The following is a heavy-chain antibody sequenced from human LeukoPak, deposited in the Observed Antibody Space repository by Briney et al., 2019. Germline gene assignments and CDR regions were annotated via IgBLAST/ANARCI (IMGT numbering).Heavy chain of an antibody. V-gene: IGHV3-23*01. CDR2: ITGDGAT. CDR1: GFTFTNFA. Sequence: PGGSLRLSCAVSGFTFTNFAMMWVRQAPGKGLQWVSSITGDGATYYADSVRGRFMLSRDTSKNTLYLQMNSLTAEDTALYYCAKGAAAGLVDWFDPWGQGILVTVSS. D-gene: IGHD6-25*01. CDR3: AKGAAAGLVDWFDP. J-gene: IGHJ5*02.